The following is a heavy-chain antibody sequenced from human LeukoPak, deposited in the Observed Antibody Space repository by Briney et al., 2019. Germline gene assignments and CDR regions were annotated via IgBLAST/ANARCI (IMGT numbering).Heavy chain of an antibody. CDR2: IYHSGST. V-gene: IGHV4-4*02. CDR3: AREGSGSYWRNRFDY. Sequence: PSETLSLTCAVSGGSISSSNWWSWVRQPPGKGLEWIGEIYHSGSTNYNPSLKSRVTVSVDTSKNQFSLKLSSVTAADTAVCYCAREGSGSYWRNRFDYWGQGTLVTVSS. CDR1: GGSISSSNW. J-gene: IGHJ4*02. D-gene: IGHD3-10*01.